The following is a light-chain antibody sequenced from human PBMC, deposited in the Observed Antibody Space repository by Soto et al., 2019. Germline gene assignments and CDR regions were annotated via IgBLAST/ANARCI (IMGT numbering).Light chain of an antibody. CDR2: GAS. CDR1: QNVLSNY. J-gene: IGKJ1*01. Sequence: EIVLTQSPGTLSLSPGERATLSCWASQNVLSNYLAWYQQKPGQAPRLLVYGASTRATGFPARFSGSGSGTEFTLTISSLQSEDVAIYYCQQYQTWPRTFGQGTKVDIK. V-gene: IGKV3-15*01. CDR3: QQYQTWPRT.